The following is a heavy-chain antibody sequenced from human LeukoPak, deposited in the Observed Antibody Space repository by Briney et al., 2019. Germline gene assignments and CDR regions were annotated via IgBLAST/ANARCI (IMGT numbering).Heavy chain of an antibody. CDR3: ARHVVVSYDWYFDL. Sequence: SETLSLTCTVSGGSISSSSYYWGWIRQPPGKGLEWIGSIYYSGSTYYNPSLKSRVTISVGTSKNQFSLKLSSVTAADTAVYYRARHVVVSYDWYFDLWGRVTLVTVSS. V-gene: IGHV4-39*01. D-gene: IGHD2-21*01. J-gene: IGHJ2*01. CDR2: IYYSGST. CDR1: GGSISSSSYY.